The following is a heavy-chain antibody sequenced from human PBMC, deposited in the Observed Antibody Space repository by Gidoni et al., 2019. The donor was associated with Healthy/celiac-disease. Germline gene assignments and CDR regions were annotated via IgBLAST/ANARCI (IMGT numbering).Heavy chain of an antibody. Sequence: QVQLQQWGAGLLKPSETLSLTCAVYGGSFSGYYWSWIRQPPGKGLEWIGEINHSGSTNNNPSLKSRVTISVDTSKNQFSLKLSSVTAADTAVYYCARDNYDSSGKGLGYWGQGTLVTVSS. V-gene: IGHV4-34*01. CDR1: GGSFSGYY. J-gene: IGHJ4*02. CDR2: INHSGST. CDR3: ARDNYDSSGKGLGY. D-gene: IGHD3-22*01.